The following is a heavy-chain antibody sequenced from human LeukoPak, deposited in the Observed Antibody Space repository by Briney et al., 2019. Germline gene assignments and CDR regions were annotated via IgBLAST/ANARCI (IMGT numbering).Heavy chain of an antibody. J-gene: IGHJ4*02. V-gene: IGHV1-69*06. CDR3: ARGAMPYSSGSHGIFDY. CDR2: IIPIFGTA. CDR1: GGTFSSYA. Sequence: ASVKVSCKASGGTFSSYAISWVRQAPGQGLEWMGGIIPIFGTANYAQKFQGRVTITADKSTSTAYMELSSLRSEDTAVYYCARGAMPYSSGSHGIFDYWGQGALVTVSS. D-gene: IGHD6-19*01.